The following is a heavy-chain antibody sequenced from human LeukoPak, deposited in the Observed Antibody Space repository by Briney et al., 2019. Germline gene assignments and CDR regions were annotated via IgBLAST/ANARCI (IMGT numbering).Heavy chain of an antibody. CDR2: INPNSGGT. CDR3: ARVLYYRYSN. V-gene: IGHV1-2*02. D-gene: IGHD3-10*01. CDR1: GYTLINYG. J-gene: IGHJ4*02. Sequence: ASVKVSCKASGYTLINYGISWVRQAPGQGLEWMGWINPNSGGTNYARKFQGRVTMTRDTSISTAYMELSRLRSDDTAVYYCARVLYYRYSNWGQGTLVTVSS.